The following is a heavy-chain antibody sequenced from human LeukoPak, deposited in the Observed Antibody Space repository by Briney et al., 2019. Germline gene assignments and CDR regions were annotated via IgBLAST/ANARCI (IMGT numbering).Heavy chain of an antibody. CDR2: IIPILGIA. CDR3: ARGGLKDGAYGREKANWFDP. V-gene: IGHV1-69*04. CDR1: GGTFSSYA. Sequence: PVKVSCKASGGTFSSYAISWVRQAPGQGLEWMGRIIPILGIANYAQKFQGRVTITADKSTSTAYMELSSLRSEDTAVYYGARGGLKDGAYGREKANWFDPWGQGTLVTVSS. D-gene: IGHD4-17*01. J-gene: IGHJ5*02.